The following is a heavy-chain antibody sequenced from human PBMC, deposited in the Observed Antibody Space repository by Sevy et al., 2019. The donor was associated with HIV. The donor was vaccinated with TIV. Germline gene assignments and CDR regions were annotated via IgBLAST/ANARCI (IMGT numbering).Heavy chain of an antibody. V-gene: IGHV3-15*07. CDR3: TTRPYKYAFDI. J-gene: IGHJ3*02. Sequence: GRSLRLSCAASGFSFTNAWMNWVRQAPGKGLEWVGRIKSKTDGETTDHAAPVQGRFTISRADSKNTLYLQMNSLKTEDTAVYFCTTRPYKYAFDIWGQGTMVTVSS. CDR2: IKSKTDGETT. D-gene: IGHD1-1*01. CDR1: GFSFTNAW.